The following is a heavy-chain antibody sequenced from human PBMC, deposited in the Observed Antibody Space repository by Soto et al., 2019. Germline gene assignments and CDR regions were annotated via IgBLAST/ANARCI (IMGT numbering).Heavy chain of an antibody. Sequence: GGSLRLSCAASGFTFSSYAMHWVRQAPGKGLEWVAVISYDGSNKYYADSVKGRFTISRDNSKNTLYLQMNSLRAEDKGVYYWARDLDPSRATPEYGSGKGYYYYGMDVWGQGTTVTVSS. J-gene: IGHJ6*02. D-gene: IGHD3-10*01. V-gene: IGHV3-30*04. CDR2: ISYDGSNK. CDR3: ARDLDPSRATPEYGSGKGYYYYGMDV. CDR1: GFTFSSYA.